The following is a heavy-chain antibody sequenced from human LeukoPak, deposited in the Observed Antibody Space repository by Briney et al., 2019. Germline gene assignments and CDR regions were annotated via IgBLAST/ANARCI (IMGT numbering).Heavy chain of an antibody. V-gene: IGHV4-31*03. CDR1: GGSISSGGYY. CDR2: IYYSGST. Sequence: SETLSLTCTVSGGSISSGGYYWSWIRQHPGKGLEWIGYIYYSGSTYYIPSLKSRVTISVDTSKNQFSLKLSSVTAADTAVYYCARLLRLYGDYDFDYWGQGTLVTVSS. D-gene: IGHD4-17*01. CDR3: ARLLRLYGDYDFDY. J-gene: IGHJ4*02.